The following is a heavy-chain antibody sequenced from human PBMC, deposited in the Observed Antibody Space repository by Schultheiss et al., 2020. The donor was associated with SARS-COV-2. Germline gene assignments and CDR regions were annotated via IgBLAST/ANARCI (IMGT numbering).Heavy chain of an antibody. Sequence: SQTLSLTCTVSGGSISSSSYYWGWIRQPPGKGLEWIGEINHSGSTNYNPSLKSRVTMSVDTSKNQFSLKLSSVTAADTAVYYCARDNAFYGVDVWGQGTTVTVSS. CDR2: INHSGST. J-gene: IGHJ6*02. CDR3: ARDNAFYGVDV. V-gene: IGHV4-39*07. CDR1: GGSISSSSYY.